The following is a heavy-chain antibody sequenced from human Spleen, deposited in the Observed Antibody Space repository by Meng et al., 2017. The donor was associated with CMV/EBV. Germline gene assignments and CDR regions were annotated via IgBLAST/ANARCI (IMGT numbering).Heavy chain of an antibody. CDR2: IYYSGST. V-gene: IGHV4-59*08. Sequence: GSLRLSCTVSGGSISSYFWTWIRQPPGKGLEWIGYIYYSGSTNYNPSLESRVTISADPSKNQFSLKLSSVTAADTAVYYCATSMTRAEGWLYWGQGTLVTVSS. CDR3: ATSMTRAEGWLY. J-gene: IGHJ4*02. CDR1: GGSISSYF. D-gene: IGHD5-12*01.